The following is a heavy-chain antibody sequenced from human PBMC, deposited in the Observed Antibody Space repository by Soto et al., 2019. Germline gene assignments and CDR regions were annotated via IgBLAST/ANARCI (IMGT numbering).Heavy chain of an antibody. D-gene: IGHD3-22*01. CDR2: IYHSAIT. J-gene: IGHJ3*02. CDR1: GGSFSGYN. CDR3: ATRENSSGPYFDAFDI. V-gene: IGHV4-34*01. Sequence: AETLSLTCAEYGGSFSGYNWSRIRQPPGKGLAWIGEIYHSAITNYNPSPKSRVTISLDTSKNQFSLKLSSVTAADTAVYYCATRENSSGPYFDAFDIWGQGTMVTVSS.